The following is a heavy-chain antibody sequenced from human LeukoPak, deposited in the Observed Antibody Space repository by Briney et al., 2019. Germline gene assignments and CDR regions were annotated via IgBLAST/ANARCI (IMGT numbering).Heavy chain of an antibody. J-gene: IGHJ1*01. CDR3: ARGGRGMTTVTGGFQH. CDR1: GYTFTSYG. V-gene: IGHV1-18*04. D-gene: IGHD4-17*01. Sequence: ASVKVSCKASGYTFTSYGISWVRQAPGQGLEWMGWISAYNGNTNYAQKLQGRVTMTTDTSTSTAYMELRSLRSDDTAVYYCARGGRGMTTVTGGFQHWGQGTLVTVSS. CDR2: ISAYNGNT.